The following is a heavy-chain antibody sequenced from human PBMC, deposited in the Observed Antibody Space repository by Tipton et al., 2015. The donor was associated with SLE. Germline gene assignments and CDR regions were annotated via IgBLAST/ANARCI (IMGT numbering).Heavy chain of an antibody. CDR3: AGGWQDYCSGGTCYALDY. CDR1: GGSITCHY. Sequence: TLSLTCTVSGGSITCHYWNWIWQPQGKGLEWIGYVSYSGTTSYKPSLESRVTISVDRAKNQFSLKLRSVTAADTAVYYCAGGWQDYCSGGTCYALDYWGQGKLVTVSS. CDR2: VSYSGTT. J-gene: IGHJ4*02. D-gene: IGHD2-15*01. V-gene: IGHV4-59*11.